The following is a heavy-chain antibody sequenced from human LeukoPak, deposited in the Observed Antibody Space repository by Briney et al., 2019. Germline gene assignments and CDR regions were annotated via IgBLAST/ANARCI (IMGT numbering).Heavy chain of an antibody. CDR1: GGSISSGGYY. D-gene: IGHD1-26*01. J-gene: IGHJ6*03. V-gene: IGHV4-31*03. CDR3: ARTTNSYYYYYYIDV. CDR2: IYYSGST. Sequence: SETLSLTCTVSGGSISSGGYYWSWIRQHPGKGLEWIGYIYYSGSTYYNPSLKSRVTISVDTSKNQFSLKLSSVTAADTAVYYCARTTNSYYYYYYIDVWGKGTTVTVSS.